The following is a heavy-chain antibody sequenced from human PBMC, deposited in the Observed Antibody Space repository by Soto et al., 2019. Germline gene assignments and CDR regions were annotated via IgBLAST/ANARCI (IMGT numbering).Heavy chain of an antibody. CDR2: IRNKANSYAT. D-gene: IGHD2-21*02. CDR1: GFTFSDST. J-gene: IGHJ5*02. CDR3: TSSFVVVTAIAAS. V-gene: IGHV3-73*02. Sequence: EVQLVESGGGLVQPGGSLKLSCAASGFTFSDSTMHWVRQASGKGLEWVGRIRNKANSYATAYAASVKGRFTVSRDHSKNTAYLQMNGLKTEDTAVYYCTSSFVVVTAIAASWGQGTLATVSS.